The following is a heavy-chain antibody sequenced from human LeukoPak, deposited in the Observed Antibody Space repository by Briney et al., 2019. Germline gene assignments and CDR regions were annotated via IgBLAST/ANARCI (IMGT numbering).Heavy chain of an antibody. Sequence: PGGSLRLSCAASGFTFSNYGMHWVRQAPGKGLEWVALIWYDGSNKYYADSVKGRFTISRDNSKNTLYLQMNSLRAEGTAVYYCAGSYYNVFDYWGQGTLVTVSS. CDR3: AGSYYNVFDY. D-gene: IGHD3-10*01. J-gene: IGHJ4*02. CDR2: IWYDGSNK. V-gene: IGHV3-33*01. CDR1: GFTFSNYG.